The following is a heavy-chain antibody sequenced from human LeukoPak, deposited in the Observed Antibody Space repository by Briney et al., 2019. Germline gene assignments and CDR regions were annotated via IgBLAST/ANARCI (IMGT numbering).Heavy chain of an antibody. V-gene: IGHV3-48*04. CDR3: ARRSSSWLL. Sequence: GSLVLSCAASGFTFSSYSMNWVRQAPGKGLEWGSYISSSSRTIYYADSVKGRFTISRDNAKNSLYLQMNSLRAEDTAVYYCARRSSSWLLWGQGTLVTVSS. D-gene: IGHD6-13*01. J-gene: IGHJ4*02. CDR2: ISSSSRTI. CDR1: GFTFSSYS.